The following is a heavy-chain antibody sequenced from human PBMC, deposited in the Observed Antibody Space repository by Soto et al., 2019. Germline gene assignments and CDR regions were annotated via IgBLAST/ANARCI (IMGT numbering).Heavy chain of an antibody. CDR1: GASLSSGSYF. D-gene: IGHD3-16*01. CDR2: MYYSGST. Sequence: PSETLSLTCTVSGASLSSGSYFWSWIRQPPGKGLEYIGYMYYSGSTNYNPSLKSRVTISSDTPKNKFSLRLKSVTAADTAIYYCARRIAMSTFGGVSAWGPGTLFTVSS. V-gene: IGHV4-61*01. CDR3: ARRIAMSTFGGVSA. J-gene: IGHJ4*02.